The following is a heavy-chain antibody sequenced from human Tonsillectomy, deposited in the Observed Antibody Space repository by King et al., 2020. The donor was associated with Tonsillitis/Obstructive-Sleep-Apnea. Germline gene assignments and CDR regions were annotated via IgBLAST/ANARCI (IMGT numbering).Heavy chain of an antibody. CDR1: GYTFTGYY. CDR3: ARDMGVTAVTSSDACDI. D-gene: IGHD4-17*01. Sequence: VQLVESGAEVKKPGASVKVSCKASGYTFTGYYLHWVRQAPGQGLEWMGWIIPNSGGTNYAQKFQARVTMTRDTSISTAYMDLSRLRSDDTAVYYCARDMGVTAVTSSDACDIWGQGTMVTVSS. V-gene: IGHV1-2*02. J-gene: IGHJ3*02. CDR2: IIPNSGGT.